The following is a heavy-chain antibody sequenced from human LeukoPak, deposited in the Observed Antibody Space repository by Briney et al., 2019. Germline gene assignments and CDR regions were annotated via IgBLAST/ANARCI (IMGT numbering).Heavy chain of an antibody. CDR3: ARTEPAAEGYFDY. V-gene: IGHV4-4*02. CDR1: GGSISSSHW. CDR2: IYHSGST. J-gene: IGHJ4*02. Sequence: SGTLSLTCAVSGGSISSSHWWSWVRQPPGKGLEWIGEIYHSGSTNYNPSLKSRVTISVDNSKNQFSLKLSSVTAADTAVYYCARTEPAAEGYFDYWGQGTLVTVSS. D-gene: IGHD2-2*01.